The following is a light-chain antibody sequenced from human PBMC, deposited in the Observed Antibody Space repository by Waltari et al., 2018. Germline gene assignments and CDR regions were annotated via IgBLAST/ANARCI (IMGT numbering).Light chain of an antibody. CDR2: TAS. J-gene: IGKJ1*01. CDR1: QGIRND. CDR3: LQDYDYPRT. V-gene: IGKV1-6*01. Sequence: IKMTQSPSSLSASVGERVTITCRASQGIRNDLGWYQQKPGKAPNLLIYTASTLQSGVPSRFSGSGSGTDFSLTISSLQPEDFATYYCLQDYDYPRTFGQGTKVEIK.